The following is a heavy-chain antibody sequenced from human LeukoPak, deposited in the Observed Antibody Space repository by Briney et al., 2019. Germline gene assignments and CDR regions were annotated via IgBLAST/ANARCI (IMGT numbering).Heavy chain of an antibody. J-gene: IGHJ6*04. D-gene: IGHD3-10*01. Sequence: GGSLRLSCAASGFTFSSYSMNWVRQAPGKGLEWVAVIWYDGSNKYYADSVKGRFTISRDNSKNTLYLQMNSLRAEDTAVYYCARVGAVRGVYYYYGMDVWGKGTTVTVSS. CDR2: IWYDGSNK. CDR3: ARVGAVRGVYYYYGMDV. V-gene: IGHV3-33*08. CDR1: GFTFSSYS.